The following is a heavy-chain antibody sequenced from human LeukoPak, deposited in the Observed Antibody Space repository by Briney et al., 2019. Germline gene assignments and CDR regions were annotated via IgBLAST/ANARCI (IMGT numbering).Heavy chain of an antibody. CDR3: STIDY. J-gene: IGHJ4*02. Sequence: GGSLRLSCAASEFTFSSYAMHWVRQAPGKGLEWAALISYDGTNKQYADSVKGRFTISRDNSKNTLYLQMNSLRAEDTAVYYCSTIDYWGQGTLVTVSS. CDR2: ISYDGTNK. V-gene: IGHV3-30*04. CDR1: EFTFSSYA.